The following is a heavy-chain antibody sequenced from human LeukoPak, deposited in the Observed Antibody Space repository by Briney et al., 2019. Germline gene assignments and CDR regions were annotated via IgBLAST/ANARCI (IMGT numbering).Heavy chain of an antibody. V-gene: IGHV1-2*02. Sequence: ASVKVSCKASGYSFTGNYMHWVRQAPGQGLEWMGWINPNSGDTNFAQKFQGRVTMTRDTSISTVYMELSRLGSDDTAVYYCARVSSSWYQDWYFDLWGRGTLVTVSS. CDR2: INPNSGDT. D-gene: IGHD6-13*01. J-gene: IGHJ2*01. CDR3: ARVSSSWYQDWYFDL. CDR1: GYSFTGNY.